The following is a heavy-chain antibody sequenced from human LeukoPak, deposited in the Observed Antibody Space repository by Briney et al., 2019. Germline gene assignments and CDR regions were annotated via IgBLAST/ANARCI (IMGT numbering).Heavy chain of an antibody. Sequence: PGGSLRLSCAASGFTFSSYGMSWVRQAPGKGLEWVSAISGSGGSTYYADSVKGRFTISRDNSENTLYLQMNSLRAEDTAVYYCATHLYSYYYMDVWGKGTTVTISS. CDR1: GFTFSSYG. V-gene: IGHV3-23*01. CDR3: ATHLYSYYYMDV. J-gene: IGHJ6*03. CDR2: ISGSGGST.